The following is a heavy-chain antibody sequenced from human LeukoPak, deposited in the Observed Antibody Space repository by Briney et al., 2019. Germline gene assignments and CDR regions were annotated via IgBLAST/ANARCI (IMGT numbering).Heavy chain of an antibody. CDR1: GFTFSSYW. D-gene: IGHD7-27*01. CDR2: IKQDGSEK. Sequence: GGSLRLSCAASGFTFSSYWMSWVRQAPGKGLEWVANIKQDGSEKYYVDSVKGRFTISRDNAKNSLYLQMNSLRAEDTAVYYCARDAPNLGIKDYGMDVWGQGTTVTVSS. CDR3: ARDAPNLGIKDYGMDV. V-gene: IGHV3-7*01. J-gene: IGHJ6*02.